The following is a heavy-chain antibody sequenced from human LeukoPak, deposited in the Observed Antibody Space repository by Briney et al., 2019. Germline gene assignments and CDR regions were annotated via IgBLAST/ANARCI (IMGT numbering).Heavy chain of an antibody. CDR2: IYYSGST. CDR1: GYSISSGYY. Sequence: SETLSLTCTVSGYSISSGYYWGWIRQPPGKGLEWIGSIYYSGSTYYNPSLKSRVTISVDTSKNQFSLKLSSVTATDTAVYYCARVRSNCSGGSCYSVPSYYYYYMDVWGKGTTVTVSS. CDR3: ARVRSNCSGGSCYSVPSYYYYYMDV. J-gene: IGHJ6*03. V-gene: IGHV4-38-2*02. D-gene: IGHD2-15*01.